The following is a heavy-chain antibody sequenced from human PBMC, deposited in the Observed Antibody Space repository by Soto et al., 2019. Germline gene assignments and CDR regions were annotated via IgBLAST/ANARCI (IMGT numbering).Heavy chain of an antibody. J-gene: IGHJ4*02. V-gene: IGHV1-3*01. Sequence: ASVKFSCNASGYTFTSYGMNWVRQAPGRGLECMGCLNPGNGNTKYSQKFQGRVIIERXTXXSXXXMXLXXLRXAXTAGYYCARGGYFDSSNYLAYWGMGTLVTVSS. CDR1: GYTFTSYG. CDR2: LNPGNGNT. CDR3: ARGGYFDSSNYLAY. D-gene: IGHD3-22*01.